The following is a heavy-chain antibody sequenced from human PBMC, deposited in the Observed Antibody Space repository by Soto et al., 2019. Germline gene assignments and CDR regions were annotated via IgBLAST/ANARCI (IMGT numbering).Heavy chain of an antibody. CDR2: ISAYNGNT. V-gene: IGHV1-18*01. CDR3: ARDRGSIAARANWFDP. D-gene: IGHD6-6*01. Sequence: QVQLVQSGAEVKKPGASVKVSCKASGYTFTSYGISWVRQAPGQGLEWMGWISAYNGNTNYAQKLQGRVTMTTDTSTSTAYIELRSLRSDDTAVYYCARDRGSIAARANWFDPWGQGTLVTVSS. CDR1: GYTFTSYG. J-gene: IGHJ5*02.